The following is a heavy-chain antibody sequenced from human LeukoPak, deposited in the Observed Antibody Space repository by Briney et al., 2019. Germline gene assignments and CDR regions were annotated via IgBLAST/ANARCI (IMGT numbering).Heavy chain of an antibody. Sequence: GGSLRLSCAASGFTVSSNYMSWVRQAPGKGLEWVSVIYSGGSTYYADSVKGRFTISRDNSKNTLYLQMNSLRAEDTAVYYCAKASSWYAYYYMDVWGKGTTVTISS. J-gene: IGHJ6*03. D-gene: IGHD6-13*01. CDR2: IYSGGST. CDR3: AKASSWYAYYYMDV. CDR1: GFTVSSNY. V-gene: IGHV3-66*01.